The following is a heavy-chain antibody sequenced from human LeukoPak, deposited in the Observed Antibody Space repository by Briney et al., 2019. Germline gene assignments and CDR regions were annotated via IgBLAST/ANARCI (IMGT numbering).Heavy chain of an antibody. CDR2: ISYDGSNK. CDR1: GFTFSSYG. CDR3: ARVVCTNGVCYRFDY. V-gene: IGHV3-30*03. J-gene: IGHJ4*02. D-gene: IGHD2-8*01. Sequence: GGSLRLSCAASGFTFSSYGMHWVRQAPGKGLEWVAVISYDGSNKYYADSVKGRFTISRDNSKNTLYLQMNSLRAEDTAVYYCARVVCTNGVCYRFDYWGQGTLVTVSS.